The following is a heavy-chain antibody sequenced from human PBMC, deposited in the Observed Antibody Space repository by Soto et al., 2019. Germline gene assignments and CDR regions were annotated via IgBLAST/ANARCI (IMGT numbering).Heavy chain of an antibody. CDR1: GFTFSSYG. D-gene: IGHD2-8*01. Sequence: QVQLVESGGGVVQPGRSLRLSCAASGFTFSSYGMHWVRQAPGKGLEWVAVIWYDGSNKYYADSVKGRFTISRDNSKNTPYLQMNSLRAEDTAVYYCARTAIKFPAGVYATFLYNWFDPWGQGTLVTVSS. J-gene: IGHJ5*02. V-gene: IGHV3-33*01. CDR2: IWYDGSNK. CDR3: ARTAIKFPAGVYATFLYNWFDP.